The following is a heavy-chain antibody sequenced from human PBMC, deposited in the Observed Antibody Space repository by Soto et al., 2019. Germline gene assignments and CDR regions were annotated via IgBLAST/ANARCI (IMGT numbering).Heavy chain of an antibody. CDR3: ARGNSYYMDV. J-gene: IGHJ6*03. CDR1: GFTFSNFD. CDR2: IGTSGDT. V-gene: IGHV3-13*01. Sequence: GESLKISCAASGFTFSNFDMYWVRQGAGKGLEWVSAIGTSGDTYYPGSMKGRFTISRENAKNSLSLQMNSLRAGDTAVYYCARGNSYYMDVWGKGTTVTVSS.